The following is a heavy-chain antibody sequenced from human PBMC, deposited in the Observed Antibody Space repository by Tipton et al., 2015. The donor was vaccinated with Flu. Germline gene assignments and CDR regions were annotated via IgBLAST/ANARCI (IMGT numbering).Heavy chain of an antibody. CDR2: IYHSGST. J-gene: IGHJ4*02. Sequence: TLSLTCTGSGYSISSGYFWGWIRQFPGKGLEWIGSIYHSGSTDYNPSLKSRVTISVDTSKNQFSLKVRSVTAADTAVYYCARHDSLTMAVALDYWGQGTLVTVSS. CDR3: ARHDSLTMAVALDY. CDR1: GYSISSGYF. V-gene: IGHV4-38-2*02. D-gene: IGHD3-22*01.